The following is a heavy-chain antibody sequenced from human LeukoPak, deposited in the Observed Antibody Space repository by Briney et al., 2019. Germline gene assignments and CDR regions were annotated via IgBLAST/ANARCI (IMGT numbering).Heavy chain of an antibody. CDR2: YSRSKWYN. Sequence: YSRSKWYNDYAVSVKTRITINPDTSKNQFSLQLNSVTPEDTAVYYCARDVITFGGVIVIGYWGQGTLVTVSS. D-gene: IGHD3-16*02. J-gene: IGHJ4*02. V-gene: IGHV6-1*01. CDR3: ARDVITFGGVIVIGY.